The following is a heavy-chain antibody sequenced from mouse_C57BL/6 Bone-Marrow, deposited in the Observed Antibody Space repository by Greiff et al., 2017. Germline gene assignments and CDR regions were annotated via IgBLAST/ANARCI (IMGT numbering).Heavy chain of an antibody. V-gene: IGHV2-2*01. Sequence: VKLQESGPGLVQPSQSLSITCTVSGFSLTSYGVHWVRQSPGKGLEWLGVIWSGGSTDYNAAFISRLSISKDNSKSQVFFKMNSLQADDTAIYYCARNSPYYYGSSFDYWGQGTTLTVSS. CDR3: ARNSPYYYGSSFDY. CDR2: IWSGGST. D-gene: IGHD1-1*01. J-gene: IGHJ2*01. CDR1: GFSLTSYG.